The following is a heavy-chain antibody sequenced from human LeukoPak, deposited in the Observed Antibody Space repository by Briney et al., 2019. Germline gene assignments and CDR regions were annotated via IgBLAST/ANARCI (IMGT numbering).Heavy chain of an antibody. CDR3: ARSYTGFDY. CDR2: IWYDGSNI. J-gene: IGHJ4*02. V-gene: IGHV3-33*01. D-gene: IGHD2-2*02. Sequence: PGGSLRLSCATSGFTFSTYGMNWVRQAPGKGLEWVAVIWYDGSNIHYADSVKGRFTISRDNAKNTLYLQMNSLRAEDTAVYYCARSYTGFDYWGQGTLVTVSS. CDR1: GFTFSTYG.